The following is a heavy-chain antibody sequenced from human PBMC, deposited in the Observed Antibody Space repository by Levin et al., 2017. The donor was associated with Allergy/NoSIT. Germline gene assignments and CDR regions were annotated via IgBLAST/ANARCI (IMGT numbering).Heavy chain of an antibody. Sequence: TGGSLRLSCAASGFTFSNAWMSWVRQAPGKGLEWVGRIKSKTDGGTTDYAAPVKGRFTISRDDSKNTLYLQMNSLKTEDTAVYYCTTDQKLGFGELWGYYFDYWGQGTLVTVSS. V-gene: IGHV3-15*01. D-gene: IGHD3-10*01. CDR1: GFTFSNAW. CDR2: IKSKTDGGTT. CDR3: TTDQKLGFGELWGYYFDY. J-gene: IGHJ4*02.